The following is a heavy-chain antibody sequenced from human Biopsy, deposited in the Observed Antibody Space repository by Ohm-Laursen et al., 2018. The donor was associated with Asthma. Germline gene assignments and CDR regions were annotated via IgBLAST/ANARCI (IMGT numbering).Heavy chain of an antibody. Sequence: ASVKASCKASGYTFIGCHIHWMRQAPGQGLEWMGRINPNSGGTNYAQKFQGRVIMTRDTSISTAYMEVSRLRSDDTAVYYCARGQKSAGDRWFDPWGQGTLVTVSS. CDR1: GYTFIGCH. CDR2: INPNSGGT. J-gene: IGHJ5*02. CDR3: ARGQKSAGDRWFDP. D-gene: IGHD6-13*01. V-gene: IGHV1-2*06.